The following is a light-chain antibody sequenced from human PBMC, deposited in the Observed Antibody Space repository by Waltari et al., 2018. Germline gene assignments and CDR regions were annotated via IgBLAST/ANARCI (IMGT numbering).Light chain of an antibody. V-gene: IGKV1-16*01. CDR1: QTIGNY. CDR3: QQYDTYPYS. CDR2: AAS. Sequence: DIQMTQSPSSLSASVGDRVTITWRTSQTIGNYLAWFQQKPGKAPKSLLFAASSLQRGVPSMFSGSGSGTDFTLTITSLQPEDSATYYCQQYDTYPYSFGQGTKLEIK. J-gene: IGKJ2*03.